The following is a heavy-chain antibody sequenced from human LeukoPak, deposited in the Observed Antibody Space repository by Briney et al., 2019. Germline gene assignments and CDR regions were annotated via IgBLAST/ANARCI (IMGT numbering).Heavy chain of an antibody. CDR1: GYSISSGYY. Sequence: PSETLSLTCTVSGYSISSGYYWGWIRQPPGKGLEWIGSIYHSGSTYYNPSLKSRVTISVDTSKNQFSLKLSSVTAADTAVYYCARDQRITVVRGAYNWFDPWGQGTLVTVSS. CDR2: IYHSGST. CDR3: ARDQRITVVRGAYNWFDP. D-gene: IGHD3-10*01. J-gene: IGHJ5*02. V-gene: IGHV4-38-2*02.